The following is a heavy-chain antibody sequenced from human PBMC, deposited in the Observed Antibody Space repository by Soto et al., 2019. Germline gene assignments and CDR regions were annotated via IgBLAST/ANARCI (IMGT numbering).Heavy chain of an antibody. V-gene: IGHV4-34*01. CDR3: ARGGLGYCSGGSCYRTDPFDY. CDR2: INHSGST. Sequence: SETLSLACAVDGGSFSGYYWRWIRQPPGKGLEWIGEINHSGSTNYNPSLKSRVTISVDTSKNQFSLKLSSVTAADTAVYYCARGGLGYCSGGSCYRTDPFDYWGQGTLVTVSS. J-gene: IGHJ4*02. CDR1: GGSFSGYY. D-gene: IGHD2-15*01.